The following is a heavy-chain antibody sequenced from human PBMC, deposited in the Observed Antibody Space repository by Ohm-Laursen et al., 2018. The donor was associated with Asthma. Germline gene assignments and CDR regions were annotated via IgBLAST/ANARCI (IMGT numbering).Heavy chain of an antibody. CDR3: ARGSRYYYDSSGYSGWFDP. CDR2: INHSGST. J-gene: IGHJ5*02. D-gene: IGHD3-22*01. Sequence: SETLSLTCSVYGGSFSGYYWSWIRQPPGKGLEWIGEINHSGSTNYNPSLKSRVTISVDTSKNQFSLKLSSVTAADTAVYYCARGSRYYYDSSGYSGWFDPWGQGTLVTVSS. V-gene: IGHV4-34*01. CDR1: GGSFSGYY.